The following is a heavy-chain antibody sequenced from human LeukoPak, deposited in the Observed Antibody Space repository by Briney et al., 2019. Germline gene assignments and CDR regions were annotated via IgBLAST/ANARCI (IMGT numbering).Heavy chain of an antibody. CDR2: ISAYNGNT. D-gene: IGHD2-2*01. J-gene: IGHJ5*02. Sequence: APVKVSCKASGYTFTSYGISWVRQAPGQGLEWMGWISAYNGNTNYAQKLQGRVTMTTDTSTSTAYMELRSLRSDDTAVYYCARIVNDIVVVPAAISPGWFDPWGQGTLVTVSS. CDR3: ARIVNDIVVVPAAISPGWFDP. V-gene: IGHV1-18*01. CDR1: GYTFTSYG.